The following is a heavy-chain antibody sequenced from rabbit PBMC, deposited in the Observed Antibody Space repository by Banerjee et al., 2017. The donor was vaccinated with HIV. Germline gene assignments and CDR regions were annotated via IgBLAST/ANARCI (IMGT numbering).Heavy chain of an antibody. D-gene: IGHD6-1*01. V-gene: IGHV1S40*01. J-gene: IGHJ4*01. CDR3: ARENRYGAYFDL. CDR2: IYTGSSGST. Sequence: QSLEESGGDLVKPGGTLTLTCKASGFDFSSNSMCWVRQAPGKGLEWIGYIYTGSSGSTYYASWAKGRFTISKTSSTTVTLQMTSLTAADTATYFCARENRYGAYFDLWGPGTLVTVS. CDR1: GFDFSSNS.